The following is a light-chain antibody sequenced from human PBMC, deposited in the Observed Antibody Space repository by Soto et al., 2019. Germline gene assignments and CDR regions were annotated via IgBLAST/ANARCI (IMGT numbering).Light chain of an antibody. Sequence: QSVLTQPPSVSGAPGQRVTISCTGSSSNIGTGYDVHWYQHLPGTAPKLLIYGNTNRPSGVPDRFSGSKSGTSASLAITGLQAEDEADYYCKTYNRRLRGSVFGTGTKLTVL. CDR3: KTYNRRLRGSV. CDR2: GNT. J-gene: IGLJ1*01. V-gene: IGLV1-40*01. CDR1: SSNIGTGYD.